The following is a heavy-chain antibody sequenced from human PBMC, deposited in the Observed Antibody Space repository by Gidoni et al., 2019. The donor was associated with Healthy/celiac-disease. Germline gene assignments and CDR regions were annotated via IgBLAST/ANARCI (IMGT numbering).Heavy chain of an antibody. Sequence: QVTLRESGPALVKPTQTLTLTCTFPGFSLSTSGMCLSWIRQPPGKALEWLALIDWDDDKYYSTSLKTRLTISKVTSKNQVVLTMTNMDPVDTATYYCARVLLAAREIYYFDYWGQGTLVTVSS. CDR3: ARVLLAAREIYYFDY. CDR2: IDWDDDK. D-gene: IGHD6-6*01. V-gene: IGHV2-70*01. J-gene: IGHJ4*02. CDR1: GFSLSTSGMC.